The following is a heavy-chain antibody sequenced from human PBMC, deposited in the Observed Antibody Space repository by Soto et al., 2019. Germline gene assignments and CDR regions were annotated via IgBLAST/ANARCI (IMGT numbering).Heavy chain of an antibody. CDR1: GYSFTSYW. Sequence: GESLKISCKGSGYSFTSYWIGWVRQMPGKGLEWMGIIYPGDSDTRYSPSFQGQVTISADKSISTAYLQWSSLKASDTAMYYCARSQSGVYYYYYGMDVWGQGTTVTVSS. D-gene: IGHD2-15*01. CDR2: IYPGDSDT. V-gene: IGHV5-51*01. CDR3: ARSQSGVYYYYYGMDV. J-gene: IGHJ6*02.